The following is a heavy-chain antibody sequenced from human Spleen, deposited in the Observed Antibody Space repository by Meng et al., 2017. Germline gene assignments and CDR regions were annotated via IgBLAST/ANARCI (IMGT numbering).Heavy chain of an antibody. CDR1: GGSVSSGSYY. D-gene: IGHD5-18*01. Sequence: QVQLQESGPRLVRPSETLSLTCTVSGGSVSSGSYYWSWIRQPPGKGLEWIGHIYYSGHTNYNPALKSRVTISADTSKNQFSLKLTSVTAADTAVYYCAREAGGTASYDYWGQGTLVTVSS. CDR3: AREAGGTASYDY. J-gene: IGHJ4*02. CDR2: IYYSGHT. V-gene: IGHV4-61*01.